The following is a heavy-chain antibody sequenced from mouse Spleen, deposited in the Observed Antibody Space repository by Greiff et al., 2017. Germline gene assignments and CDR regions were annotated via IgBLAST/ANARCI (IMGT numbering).Heavy chain of an antibody. D-gene: IGHD4-1*01. CDR3: ARVETGWYFDY. Sequence: EVQLQESGPGLVKPSQSLSLTCSVTGYSITSGYYWNWIRQFPGNKLEWMGYISYDGSNNYNPSLKNRISITRDTSKNQFFLKLNSVTTEDTATYYCARVETGWYFDYWGQGTTLTVSS. CDR2: ISYDGSN. J-gene: IGHJ2*01. V-gene: IGHV3-6*01. CDR1: GYSITSGYY.